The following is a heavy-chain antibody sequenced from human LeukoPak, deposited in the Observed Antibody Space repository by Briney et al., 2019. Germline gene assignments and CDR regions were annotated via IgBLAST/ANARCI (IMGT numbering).Heavy chain of an antibody. CDR2: IYPGDSDT. J-gene: IGHJ4*02. Sequence: GESLKISCKSSGYTFTSYWIGWVRQMPGKGLEWMGIIYPGDSDTRYSPSFQGQVTISADKSIRTAYLQWSSLKASDRAMYFCATKAPNFLLEAFDYWGQGTLVTVSS. V-gene: IGHV5-51*01. CDR1: GYTFTSYW. CDR3: ATKAPNFLLEAFDY. D-gene: IGHD2-15*01.